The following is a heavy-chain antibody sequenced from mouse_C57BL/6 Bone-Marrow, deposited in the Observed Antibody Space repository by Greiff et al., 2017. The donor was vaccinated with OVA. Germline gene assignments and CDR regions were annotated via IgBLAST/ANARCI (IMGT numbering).Heavy chain of an antibody. J-gene: IGHJ4*01. D-gene: IGHD1-1*01. CDR1: GFSFNTYA. CDR2: IRSKSNNYAT. CDR3: VRILRFYAMDY. Sequence: DVKLVESGGGLVQPKGSLKLSCAASGFSFNTYAMNWVRQAPGKGLEWVARIRSKSNNYATYYADSVKDRFTISRDDSESMLYLQMNNLKTEDTAMYYCVRILRFYAMDYWGQGTSVTVSS. V-gene: IGHV10-1*01.